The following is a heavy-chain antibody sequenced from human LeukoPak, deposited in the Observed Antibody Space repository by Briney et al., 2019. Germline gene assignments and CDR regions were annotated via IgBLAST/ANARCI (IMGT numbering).Heavy chain of an antibody. D-gene: IGHD5-18*01. CDR3: ARGAMGGANWFDP. V-gene: IGHV4-31*03. J-gene: IGHJ5*02. CDR1: GGSISSGGYC. Sequence: SETLSLTCTVSGGSISSGGYCWSWIRQHPGKGLEWIGYIHYNGNTYYNPSLKSRVTISVDTSKNQFSLKLSSVTAADTAVFYCARGAMGGANWFDPWGQGTLVTVSS. CDR2: IHYNGNT.